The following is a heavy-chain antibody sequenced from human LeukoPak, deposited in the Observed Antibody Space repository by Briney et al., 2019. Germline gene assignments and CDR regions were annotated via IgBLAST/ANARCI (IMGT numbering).Heavy chain of an antibody. CDR2: IYYSGST. J-gene: IGHJ5*02. CDR3: ARAGYSSAWASRFDP. V-gene: IGHV4-59*01. D-gene: IGHD6-19*01. CDR1: GGSMSSYY. Sequence: SETLSLTCTVSGGSMSSYYWSWIRQPPGKGLEWIGYIYYSGSTNYNPSLKSRITISVDTSKNQFSLKLSSVTAADTAVYYCARAGYSSAWASRFDPWGQGTLVAVSS.